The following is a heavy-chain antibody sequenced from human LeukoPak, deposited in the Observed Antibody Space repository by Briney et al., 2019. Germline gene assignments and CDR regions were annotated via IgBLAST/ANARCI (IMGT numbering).Heavy chain of an antibody. J-gene: IGHJ4*02. CDR2: ISHSSIYI. CDR3: ARGYYYDSSVAY. D-gene: IGHD3-22*01. CDR1: GFTFSTFG. Sequence: GGPLRLSCAASGFTFSTFGFNWVRQAPGKGLEWVSSISHSSIYISYADSVRGRFTISRDNARNSLYLQMDSLRVEDTAVYYCARGYYYDSSVAYWGQGTLVTVSS. V-gene: IGHV3-21*01.